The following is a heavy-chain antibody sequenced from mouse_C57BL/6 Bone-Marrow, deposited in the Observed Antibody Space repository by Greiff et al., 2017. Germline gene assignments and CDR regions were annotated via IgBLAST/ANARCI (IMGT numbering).Heavy chain of an antibody. CDR1: GYSFTGYY. CDR3: VRRGSPYWYFDV. CDR2: ISPSTGGT. J-gene: IGHJ1*03. V-gene: IGHV1-42*01. Sequence: VQLQQSGPELVKPGASVKISCKASGYSFTGYYMNWVKQSPEQSLEWIGEISPSTGGTTYNQKFKAKATMTVDKSSSTAYMQLKSLTSEDSAVYYCVRRGSPYWYFDVWGKGTTVTVSS.